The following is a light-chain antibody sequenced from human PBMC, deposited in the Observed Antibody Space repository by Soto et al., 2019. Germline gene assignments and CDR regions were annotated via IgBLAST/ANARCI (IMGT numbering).Light chain of an antibody. Sequence: DIQMTQSPSSLSASVGDRVTITCQASQDINNYLNWYQQKPGKAPKLLIYDASNLETGVPSRFSGSGSETDFTVRISSLQPEDIATYYCQQYENLPWTFGQGTKVEVK. V-gene: IGKV1-33*01. CDR2: DAS. CDR3: QQYENLPWT. CDR1: QDINNY. J-gene: IGKJ1*01.